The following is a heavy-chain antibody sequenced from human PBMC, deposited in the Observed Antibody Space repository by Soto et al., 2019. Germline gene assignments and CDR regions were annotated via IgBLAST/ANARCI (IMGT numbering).Heavy chain of an antibody. Sequence: QVQLQESGPGLVKPSGTLSLTCAVSGGSVSSSNWWSWVRQSPGKGLEWMGEIYHSGSAHYNPSLKSRATISLDKYKNQFSLRRTSVTAADTAVYYCARVPGVVVSADDAFDIWGPGTRVIVSS. CDR1: GGSVSSSNW. CDR2: IYHSGSA. J-gene: IGHJ3*02. D-gene: IGHD2-21*02. V-gene: IGHV4-4*02. CDR3: ARVPGVVVSADDAFDI.